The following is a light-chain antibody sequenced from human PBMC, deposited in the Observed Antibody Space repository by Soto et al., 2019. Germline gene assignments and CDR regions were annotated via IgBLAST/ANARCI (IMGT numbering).Light chain of an antibody. CDR1: QSVSSSY. Sequence: EIVLTQSPGTLSLSPGERATLSCRASQSVSSSYLAWYQQQPGQAPRLLIYGASSRATGIPDRFSGSGSGTDFTLTISRLEPEDFAVYYCQQYGSSSWTFVQGTKVHIK. V-gene: IGKV3-20*01. CDR2: GAS. J-gene: IGKJ1*01. CDR3: QQYGSSSWT.